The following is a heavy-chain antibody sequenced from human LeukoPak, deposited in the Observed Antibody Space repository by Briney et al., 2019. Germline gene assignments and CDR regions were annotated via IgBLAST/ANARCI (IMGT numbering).Heavy chain of an antibody. CDR2: IRYDGSNK. Sequence: GGSLRLSCAASGFTFSSYGMHWVRQAPGKALEWVAFIRYDGSNKYYADSVKGRFTISRDNSKNTLYLQMNSLRAEDTAVYYCAREYSGYPSGYYFDYWGQGTLVTVSS. V-gene: IGHV3-30*02. CDR1: GFTFSSYG. D-gene: IGHD5-12*01. CDR3: AREYSGYPSGYYFDY. J-gene: IGHJ4*02.